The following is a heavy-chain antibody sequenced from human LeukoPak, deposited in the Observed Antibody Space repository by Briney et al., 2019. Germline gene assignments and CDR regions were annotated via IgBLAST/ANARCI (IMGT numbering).Heavy chain of an antibody. CDR1: GFTFSSYS. J-gene: IGHJ4*02. V-gene: IGHV3-21*01. Sequence: PGGSLRLSCAASGFTFSSYSMNWVRQAPGKGLEWVSSISSSSSYIYYADSVKGRFTISRDNAKNSLYLQMNSLRAEDTAVYYCARDTYYYDSSGYYSHYWGQGTLVTVSS. CDR2: ISSSSSYI. D-gene: IGHD3-22*01. CDR3: ARDTYYYDSSGYYSHY.